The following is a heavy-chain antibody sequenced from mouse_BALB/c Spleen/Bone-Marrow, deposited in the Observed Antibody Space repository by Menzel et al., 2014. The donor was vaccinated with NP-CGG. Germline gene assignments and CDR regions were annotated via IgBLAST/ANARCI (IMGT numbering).Heavy chain of an antibody. J-gene: IGHJ1*01. V-gene: IGHV1S81*02. Sequence: QVQLQQPGAELVKPGASVKLSCKASGYTFTSYWMHWVKQRPGQGLEWIGEINPSNGRSNCSEKFKSKATLTVDKSSSTTYMQLSSLTSEDSAVYSCARYNAYDWYFDVWGAGTTVTVYS. D-gene: IGHD2-2*01. CDR1: GYTFTSYW. CDR3: ARYNAYDWYFDV. CDR2: INPSNGRS.